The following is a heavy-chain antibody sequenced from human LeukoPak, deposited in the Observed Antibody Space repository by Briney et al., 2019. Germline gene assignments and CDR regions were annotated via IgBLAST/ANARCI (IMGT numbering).Heavy chain of an antibody. CDR1: GFTFSSYG. CDR3: AKESGDGYNFFFDY. J-gene: IGHJ4*02. CDR2: ISWDGGST. Sequence: GGSLRLSCAASGFTFSSYGMSWVRQAPGKGLEWVSLISWDGGSTYYADSVKGRFTISRDNSKNSLYLQMNSLRTEDTALYYCAKESGDGYNFFFDYWGQGTLVTVSS. D-gene: IGHD5-24*01. V-gene: IGHV3-43*01.